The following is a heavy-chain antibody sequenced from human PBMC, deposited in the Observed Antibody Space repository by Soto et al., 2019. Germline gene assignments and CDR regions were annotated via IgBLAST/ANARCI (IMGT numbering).Heavy chain of an antibody. Sequence: GASVKVSCKASGYTFTSYAMHWVRQAPGQRLEWMGWINAGNGNTKYSQKFQGRVTITRDTSASTAYMELSSLRSEDTAVYYCAILEFCSSTSCYRGGSFDYWGQGTLVTVSS. J-gene: IGHJ4*02. CDR2: INAGNGNT. D-gene: IGHD2-2*01. V-gene: IGHV1-3*01. CDR1: GYTFTSYA. CDR3: AILEFCSSTSCYRGGSFDY.